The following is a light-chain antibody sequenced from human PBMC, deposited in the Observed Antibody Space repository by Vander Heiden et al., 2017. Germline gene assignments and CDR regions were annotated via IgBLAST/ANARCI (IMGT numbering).Light chain of an antibody. Sequence: DIQLTQSPSFLSAPVRDRVTITCRASHDSSNYLAWYQQRPGKAPKLLIYAASTLQSGIPSRFSGSGSGTEFTLTISRLQPEDSASYHCQQLDSYPITFGGGTKLEIK. CDR2: AAS. CDR3: QQLDSYPIT. CDR1: HDSSNY. V-gene: IGKV1-9*01. J-gene: IGKJ4*01.